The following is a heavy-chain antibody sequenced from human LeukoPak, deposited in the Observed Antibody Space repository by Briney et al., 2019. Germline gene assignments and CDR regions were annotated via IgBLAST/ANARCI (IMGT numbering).Heavy chain of an antibody. V-gene: IGHV3-48*04. D-gene: IGHD2-21*01. J-gene: IGHJ4*02. CDR1: GFTFGIYN. Sequence: PSGGSLRLSCAASGFTFGIYNMNWVRQAPGKGLEWISYISGSSSSIYYADSVRGRFTISRDNAKNALYLQMNSLRAEDTAVYYCFGQGHITYYFDYWGPGTLVTVSS. CDR2: ISGSSSSI. CDR3: FGQGHITYYFDY.